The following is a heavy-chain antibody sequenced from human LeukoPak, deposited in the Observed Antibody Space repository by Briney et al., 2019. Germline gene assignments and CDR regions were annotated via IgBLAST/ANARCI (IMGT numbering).Heavy chain of an antibody. CDR1: GLTFSDHY. CDR2: TRNKANSYTT. Sequence: PGGSLRLSCAASGLTFSDHYMDWVRQAPGKGMEWVGRTRNKANSYTTEYAASVKGRFTISRDDSKSSLYLQMNSLKTEDTAVYYCARVGRRSGSYDAFDIWGQGTMVTVSS. J-gene: IGHJ3*02. V-gene: IGHV3-72*01. CDR3: ARVGRRSGSYDAFDI. D-gene: IGHD3-10*01.